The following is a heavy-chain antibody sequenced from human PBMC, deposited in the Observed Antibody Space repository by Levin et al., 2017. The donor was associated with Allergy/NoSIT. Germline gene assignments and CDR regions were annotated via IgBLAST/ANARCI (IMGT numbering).Heavy chain of an antibody. V-gene: IGHV3-30*18. CDR3: AKGQGLGDFDY. CDR1: GFTFSSYG. J-gene: IGHJ4*02. D-gene: IGHD6-19*01. Sequence: LSLTCAASGFTFSSYGMHWVRQAPGKGLEWVAVISYDGSNKYYADSVKGRFTISRDNSKNTLYLQMNSLRAEDTAVYYCAKGQGLGDFDYWGQGTLVTVSS. CDR2: ISYDGSNK.